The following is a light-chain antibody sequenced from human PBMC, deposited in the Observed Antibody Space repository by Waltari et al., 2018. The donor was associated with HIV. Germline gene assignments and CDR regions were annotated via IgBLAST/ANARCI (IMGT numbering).Light chain of an antibody. J-gene: IGLJ2*01. Sequence: QSVLTQPPSVSEAPRQRVTIPCSGSESNIGNNGVNLDQQIAGKPPILLIYLDDIPPSGVSDRFSGSKSGTSASLAIRGLQSDDEADYYCAVWDDSVNGPVFGGGTKLTVL. V-gene: IGLV1-36*01. CDR2: LDD. CDR1: ESNIGNNG. CDR3: AVWDDSVNGPV.